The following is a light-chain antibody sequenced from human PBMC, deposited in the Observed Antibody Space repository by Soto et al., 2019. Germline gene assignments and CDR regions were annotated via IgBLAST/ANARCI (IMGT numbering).Light chain of an antibody. CDR2: AAS. Sequence: DIPMTQSPSSLSASVGDSVTFTCRASQGINNYLAWYQQKPGKVPKVLIYAASTLQSGVPSRFSGSGSGTDFTLTISSLQPEDVATYYCQKYDSAPFTFGPGTKVDIK. CDR1: QGINNY. V-gene: IGKV1-27*01. CDR3: QKYDSAPFT. J-gene: IGKJ3*01.